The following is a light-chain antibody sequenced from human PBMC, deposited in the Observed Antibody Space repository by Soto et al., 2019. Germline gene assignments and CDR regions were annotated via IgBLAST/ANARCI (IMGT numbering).Light chain of an antibody. CDR2: YVS. Sequence: SVLPQPASVSVSPGQSLTISCTGTGSDFGGNNYVSWYQQHPGTAPKLMISYVSNRPSGVPNRFSGSKSGNTASLSISGLQAEDEADYYCSSYTTATSTQVFGSGTKVTVL. V-gene: IGLV2-14*01. CDR1: GSDFGGNNY. CDR3: SSYTTATSTQV. J-gene: IGLJ1*01.